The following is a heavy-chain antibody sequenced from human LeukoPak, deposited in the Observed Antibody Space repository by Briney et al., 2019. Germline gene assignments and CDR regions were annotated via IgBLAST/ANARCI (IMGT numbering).Heavy chain of an antibody. Sequence: PSETLSLTCTVSGGSISSHYWSWIRQPPGKGLEWIGYIYYSGSTNYNPSLKSRVTISVDTSKNQFSLKLSSVTAADTAVYYCARGGSPRYMDVWGKGTTVTVSS. J-gene: IGHJ6*03. V-gene: IGHV4-59*11. CDR2: IYYSGST. CDR1: GGSISSHY. CDR3: ARGGSPRYMDV. D-gene: IGHD6-13*01.